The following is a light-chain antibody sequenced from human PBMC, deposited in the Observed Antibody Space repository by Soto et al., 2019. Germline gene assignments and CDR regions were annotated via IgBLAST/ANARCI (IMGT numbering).Light chain of an antibody. J-gene: IGKJ2*01. CDR1: QSVSSN. CDR3: QQYKTYTYT. CDR2: GAS. Sequence: EIVMTQSPATLSVSPGERATLSCRASQSVSSNLAWYQQKPGQAPRLLIYGASTRATGIPARFSGSGSGTEFTLTISSLQSEDFAVYYCQQYKTYTYTFAQGTKLEIK. V-gene: IGKV3-15*01.